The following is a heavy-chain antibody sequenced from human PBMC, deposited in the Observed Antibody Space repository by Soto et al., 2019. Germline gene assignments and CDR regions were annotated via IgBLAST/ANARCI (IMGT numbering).Heavy chain of an antibody. Sequence: EVQLVESGGVVVQPGGSLRLSCAASGFTFDDYTMHWVRQAPGKGLEWVSLISWDGGSTYYADSVKGRFTIPRDNSKNSLYLQMNSLRTEDTALYYCAKAPHYYYYYGMDVWGQGTTVTVSS. J-gene: IGHJ6*02. V-gene: IGHV3-43*01. CDR1: GFTFDDYT. CDR3: AKAPHYYYYYGMDV. CDR2: ISWDGGST.